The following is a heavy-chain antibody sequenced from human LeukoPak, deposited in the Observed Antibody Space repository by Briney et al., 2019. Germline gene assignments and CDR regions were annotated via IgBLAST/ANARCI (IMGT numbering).Heavy chain of an antibody. J-gene: IGHJ4*02. D-gene: IGHD4-23*01. CDR1: GYTFTSYY. Sequence: ASVKVSCKASGYTFTSYYMHWVRQAPGQGLEWMGIINPSGGSTSYAQKFQGRVTMTRDTSTSTVYMELSSLRSEDTAVYYCARGGDPHDYGGGGVDYWGQGTLVTVSS. CDR3: ARGGDPHDYGGGGVDY. V-gene: IGHV1-46*01. CDR2: INPSGGST.